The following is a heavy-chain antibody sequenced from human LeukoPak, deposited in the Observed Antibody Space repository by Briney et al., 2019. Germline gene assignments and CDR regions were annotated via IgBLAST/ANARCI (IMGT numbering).Heavy chain of an antibody. CDR2: IYPNTGGT. CDR1: GYTFTGYY. Sequence: ASVKVSCKASGYTFTGYYIHWVRQAPGQGLEWMGRIYPNTGGTNYAQKFQGRVTLTRDTSITTAYMELSRLRSDDTAVYYCARGLICSGTSCYSGLRNWFDPWGQGTLVTVSS. CDR3: ARGLICSGTSCYSGLRNWFDP. D-gene: IGHD2-15*01. J-gene: IGHJ5*02. V-gene: IGHV1-2*06.